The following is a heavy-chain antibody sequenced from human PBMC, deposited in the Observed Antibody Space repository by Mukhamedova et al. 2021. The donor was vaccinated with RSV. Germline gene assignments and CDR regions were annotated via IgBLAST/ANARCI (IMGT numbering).Heavy chain of an antibody. D-gene: IGHD2-2*02. CDR3: ARFDRWGHCSSTSCYRGAF. V-gene: IGHV1-69*01. CDR2: IIPIFGTA. Sequence: YAISWVRQAPGQGLEWMGGIIPIFGTANYAQKFQGRVTITADESTSTAYMELSSLRSEDTAVYYCARFDRWGHCSSTSCYRGAF. J-gene: IGHJ3*01. CDR1: YA.